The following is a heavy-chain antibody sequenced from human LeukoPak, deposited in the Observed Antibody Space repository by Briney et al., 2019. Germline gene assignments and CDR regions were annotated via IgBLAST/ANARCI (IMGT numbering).Heavy chain of an antibody. CDR2: ISGSSSYI. V-gene: IGHV3-21*01. CDR1: GFTFSSYW. D-gene: IGHD2-15*01. Sequence: GGSLRLSCAASGFTFSSYWMSWVRQAPGKGLEWVSSISGSSSYIYYADSVKGRFTISRHNAKNSLYLQMNSLSAEDTGVYYCARDGDPYCSGGSCAFLNYWGQGTLITVSS. CDR3: ARDGDPYCSGGSCAFLNY. J-gene: IGHJ4*02.